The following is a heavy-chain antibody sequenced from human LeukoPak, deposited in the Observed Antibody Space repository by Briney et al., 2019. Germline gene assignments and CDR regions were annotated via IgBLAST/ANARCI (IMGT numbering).Heavy chain of an antibody. CDR2: ISSSGST. CDR3: ARGRAYYDSTGYYY. V-gene: IGHV4-61*02. CDR1: GGSISSGSHY. J-gene: IGHJ4*02. D-gene: IGHD3-22*01. Sequence: PSETLSLTCKVSGGSISSGSHYWSWIRQPAGKGLEWIGRISSSGSTNYNPSLKSRVTISMDTSKNQFSLKLSSVTAADTAVYYCARGRAYYDSTGYYYWGQGTLVTVSS.